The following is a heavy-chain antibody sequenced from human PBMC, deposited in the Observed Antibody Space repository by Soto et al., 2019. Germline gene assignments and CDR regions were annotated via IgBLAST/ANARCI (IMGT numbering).Heavy chain of an antibody. D-gene: IGHD4-17*01. V-gene: IGHV3-7*01. CDR1: GFTFRAYW. J-gene: IGHJ4*02. CDR3: ATSDYCDH. Sequence: RGSLRLCCAGSGFTFRAYWMLWVRQAPVNGLEFVASLNQYLSEKYYVDSVKGRFTISRYNAKNSLFLQMNSLRGEDKALYYGATSDYCDHWGQGSLVTVSS. CDR2: LNQYLSEK.